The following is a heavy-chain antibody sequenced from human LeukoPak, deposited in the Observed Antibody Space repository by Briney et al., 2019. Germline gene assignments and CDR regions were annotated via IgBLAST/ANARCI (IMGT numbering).Heavy chain of an antibody. CDR1: GGSISTSSYY. J-gene: IGHJ3*02. CDR2: ISYSGST. D-gene: IGHD6-19*01. CDR3: ARQVLQWLADAFDM. V-gene: IGHV4-39*01. Sequence: SETLSLTCTVPGGSISTSSYYWGWIRQPPGKGLEWIGSISYSGSTFYNPSLKSRVSTSVDTSKNQFSLKLSSLTAADTAVYYCARQVLQWLADAFDMWGQGTMVTVSS.